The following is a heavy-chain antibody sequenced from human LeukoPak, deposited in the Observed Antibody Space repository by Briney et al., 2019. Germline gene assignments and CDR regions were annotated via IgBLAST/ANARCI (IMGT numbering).Heavy chain of an antibody. CDR2: IKSDGSST. CDR1: GFTFSSYW. J-gene: IGHJ4*02. D-gene: IGHD3-10*01. CDR3: ARDRGDYFDY. V-gene: IGHV3-74*01. Sequence: GGSLRLSCAVSGFTFSSYWMHWVRQAPGKGLVWVSRIKSDGSSTSYADPVKGRFTISRDNAKNTLYLQVNSLRAEDTAVYYCARDRGDYFDYWGQGTLVTVSS.